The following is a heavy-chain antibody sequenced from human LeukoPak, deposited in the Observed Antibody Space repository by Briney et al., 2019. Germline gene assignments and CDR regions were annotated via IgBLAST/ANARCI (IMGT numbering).Heavy chain of an antibody. D-gene: IGHD6-13*01. CDR3: ARGAYSSSWYSSRGTYYFDY. J-gene: IGHJ4*02. V-gene: IGHV1-46*01. CDR1: GYTFTSYY. CDR2: INPSGGST. Sequence: ASVKVSCTASGYTFTSYYMHWVRQAPGQGLEWMGIINPSGGSTSYAQKFQGRVTMTRDTSTSTVYMELSSLRSEDTDVYYCARGAYSSSWYSSRGTYYFDYWGQGTLVTVSS.